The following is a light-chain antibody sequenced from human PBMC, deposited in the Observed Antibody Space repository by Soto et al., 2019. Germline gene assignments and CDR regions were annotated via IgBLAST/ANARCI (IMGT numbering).Light chain of an antibody. CDR1: QSVSSSY. CDR3: QDYGSSRT. J-gene: IGKJ1*01. CDR2: GAS. V-gene: IGKV3-20*01. Sequence: EIVLTQSPGTLSLSPGERATLSCRASQSVSSSYLAWYQQKPAQAPRLLIYGASSSASGILDMCSGSGSGTDFTLTISILEPEDFAVYYCQDYGSSRTFVQVT.